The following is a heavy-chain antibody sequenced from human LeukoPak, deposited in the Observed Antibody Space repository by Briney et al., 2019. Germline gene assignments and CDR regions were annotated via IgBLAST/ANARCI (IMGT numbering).Heavy chain of an antibody. CDR1: GYTFTSYG. Sequence: ASVKVSCKASGYTFTSYGISWVRQAPGQGLEWMGWISAYNGNTNYAQKLQGRVTMTTDTSTSTAYMELRSLRSDDTAVYYCARDPGRGYFSMYYFDYWGQGTLVTVSS. CDR2: ISAYNGNT. J-gene: IGHJ4*02. CDR3: ARDPGRGYFSMYYFDY. D-gene: IGHD3-22*01. V-gene: IGHV1-18*01.